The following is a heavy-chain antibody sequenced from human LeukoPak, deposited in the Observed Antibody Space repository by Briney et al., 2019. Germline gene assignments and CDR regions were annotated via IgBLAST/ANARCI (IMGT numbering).Heavy chain of an antibody. CDR3: ARRDYGDIFIDY. CDR2: ISSSGSTI. D-gene: IGHD4-17*01. V-gene: IGHV3-11*04. J-gene: IGHJ4*02. CDR1: GFTFSDYY. Sequence: PGGSLRLSCAASGFTFSDYYMSWIRQAPGKGLEWVSYISSSGSTIYYADSVKGRFTISRDNAKNSLYLQMSSLRAADTAVYYCARRDYGDIFIDYWGQGTLVTVSS.